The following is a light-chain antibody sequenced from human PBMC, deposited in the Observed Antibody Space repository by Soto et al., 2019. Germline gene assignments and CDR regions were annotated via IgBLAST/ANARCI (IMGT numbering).Light chain of an antibody. CDR1: QNIGSR. CDR2: DAS. J-gene: IGKJ4*01. V-gene: IGKV1-5*01. CDR3: QQCNTPFT. Sequence: DIQMTQSPSTLSASVGDRVTLTCRASQNIGSRLAWYQQKPDEAPKLLIYDASSLESGVPLRFGGSGSGTDFTLIISSLQPDDFATYYCQQCNTPFTFGGGTKVEIK.